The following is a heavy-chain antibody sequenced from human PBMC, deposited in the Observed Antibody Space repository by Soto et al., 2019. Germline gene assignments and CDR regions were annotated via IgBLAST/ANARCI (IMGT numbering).Heavy chain of an antibody. CDR3: TKAGRGSGNHYNSFVY. CDR1: GFTVGNNY. Sequence: EVQLVESGGGLIQPGGSLKLSCAASGFTVGNNYMSWVRQAPGKGLEWVSLIYSTGTTKYADSVKGRFTVSRDNTKTTLYLQMSSLRAEDTAVYYCTKAGRGSGNHYNSFVYWGQGNLVTGSS. D-gene: IGHD3-10*01. CDR2: IYSTGTT. V-gene: IGHV3-53*01. J-gene: IGHJ4*02.